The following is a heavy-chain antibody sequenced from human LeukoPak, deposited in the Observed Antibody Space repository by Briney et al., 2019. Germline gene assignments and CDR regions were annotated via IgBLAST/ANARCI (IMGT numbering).Heavy chain of an antibody. V-gene: IGHV4-59*08. CDR2: IYYSGST. D-gene: IGHD3-10*01. J-gene: IGHJ4*02. CDR3: ARGEGVTRPFDY. Sequence: SETLSLTCTVSGGSISSYYWSWIRQPPGKGLEWIGYIYYSGSTNYNPSLKSRVTISVDTSKNQFSLKLSSVTAADTAVYYCARGEGVTRPFDYWGQGTLVTVSS. CDR1: GGSISSYY.